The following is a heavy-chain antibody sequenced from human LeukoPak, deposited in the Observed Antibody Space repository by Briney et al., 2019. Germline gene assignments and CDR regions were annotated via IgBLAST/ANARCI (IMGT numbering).Heavy chain of an antibody. J-gene: IGHJ5*02. Sequence: SETLSLTCTVSGGSISSGDYYWSWIRQPPGKGLEGIVYIYYSGSTYYNPSLKSRFTISVDTSKNQFSLKLSSVTAADAAVYYCARHKRRSGYSTHNWFDPWGQGTLVTVSS. V-gene: IGHV4-30-4*01. CDR2: IYYSGST. CDR3: ARHKRRSGYSTHNWFDP. D-gene: IGHD3-22*01. CDR1: GGSISSGDYY.